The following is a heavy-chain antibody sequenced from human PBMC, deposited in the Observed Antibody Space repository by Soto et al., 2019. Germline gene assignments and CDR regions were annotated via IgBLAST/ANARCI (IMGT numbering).Heavy chain of an antibody. CDR1: VGTFSSYA. V-gene: IGHV1-69*01. CDR2: IIPIFGTA. CDR3: ARGPPDYYDNSGDAFDI. D-gene: IGHD3-22*01. Sequence: QVQLVQSGAAVKKPGSSVKVSCKASVGTFSSYAISWVRQAPGQGLEWMGGIIPIFGTANYAQKFQGRVTITADETTSTAYMELSSLRSEDTSVYYCARGPPDYYDNSGDAFDIWGQGTMVTFSS. J-gene: IGHJ3*02.